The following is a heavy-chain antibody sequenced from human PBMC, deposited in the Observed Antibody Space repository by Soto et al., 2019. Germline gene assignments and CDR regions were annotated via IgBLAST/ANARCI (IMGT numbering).Heavy chain of an antibody. CDR1: GYIFSSYA. Sequence: QVQLVQSGAGVKKPGASVTVSCKASGYIFSSYAMHWVRQAPGQRLEWMGWVNPANGYTKYSQTFQGRVTITWYTSASTAYMVLSSLRSGDTAVYYCARLITGTDGVDYWGQGTLVTVSS. D-gene: IGHD1-20*01. V-gene: IGHV1-3*01. J-gene: IGHJ4*02. CDR3: ARLITGTDGVDY. CDR2: VNPANGYT.